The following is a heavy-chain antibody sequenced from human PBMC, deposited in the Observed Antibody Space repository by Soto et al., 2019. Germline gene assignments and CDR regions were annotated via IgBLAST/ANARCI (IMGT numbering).Heavy chain of an antibody. D-gene: IGHD3-10*01. CDR3: ARHRGPTGPTY. V-gene: IGHV4-39*01. CDR2: FYYSGNT. Sequence: SENLSLTCTVSGDSISSGSAYWGWVRQPPGKGLEWIGSFYYSGNTHYNPSLKSRATISVDTSKNQLSLKLSSVTATDRAVYYCARHRGPTGPTYGAQGPRVTVSP. CDR1: GDSISSGSAY. J-gene: IGHJ4*02.